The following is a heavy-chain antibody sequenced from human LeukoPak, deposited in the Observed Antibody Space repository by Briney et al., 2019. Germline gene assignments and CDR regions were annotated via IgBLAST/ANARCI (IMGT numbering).Heavy chain of an antibody. D-gene: IGHD1-26*01. V-gene: IGHV5-51*01. J-gene: IGHJ6*03. CDR3: ARLPDSGSYFRGVEYYMDV. Sequence: GESLKISCKGSGYSFTNYWVGWVRQMPGKGLEWMGINYPGDSDTRYSPSFQGQVTISVDKSISTAYLQWSSLKASDAAIYYCARLPDSGSYFRGVEYYMDVWGKGTTVTVSS. CDR1: GYSFTNYW. CDR2: NYPGDSDT.